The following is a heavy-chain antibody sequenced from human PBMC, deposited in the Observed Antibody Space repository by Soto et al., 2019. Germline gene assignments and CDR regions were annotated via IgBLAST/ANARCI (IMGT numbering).Heavy chain of an antibody. D-gene: IGHD3-3*01. CDR1: GFTFGDYW. CDR2: IKQDGSEK. J-gene: IGHJ4*02. V-gene: IGHV3-7*01. Sequence: GGSLRLSCAVSGFTFGDYWMGWVRQAPGKGLEWVANIKQDGSEKFYVDSVKGRFTISRDNAKRSLYLQMNNLRAEDTALYYCTRDGSGYYVYWGLGTLVTVSS. CDR3: TRDGSGYYVY.